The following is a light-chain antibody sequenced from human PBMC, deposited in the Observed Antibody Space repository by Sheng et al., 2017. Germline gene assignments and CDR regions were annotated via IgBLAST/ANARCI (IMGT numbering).Light chain of an antibody. CDR2: SAS. V-gene: IGKV3-15*01. CDR1: QSVGRN. J-gene: IGKJ2*01. Sequence: EILMTQSPATLSVSPGETATLSCRASQSVGRNLAWYQHKPGQTPRLLIHSASTRASDFIARFSGSGSGTEFTLTISSLQSEDFAVYYCQQYDTWPRTFGQGTKLEI. CDR3: QQYDTWPRT.